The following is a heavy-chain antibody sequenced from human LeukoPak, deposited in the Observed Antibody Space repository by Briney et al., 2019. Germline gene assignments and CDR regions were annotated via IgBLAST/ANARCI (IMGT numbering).Heavy chain of an antibody. CDR2: INHVGST. V-gene: IGHV4-34*01. Sequence: SETLSLTCALYGGSFTGYYWSWIRQPPGKGLERIGEINHVGSTNYNPSLKSRVTISVDTSKNQFSLKLSSVTAADTAVYYCARGDGAYCSSTNCYGGYYYYMDVWGKGTTVTVSS. CDR1: GGSFTGYY. D-gene: IGHD2-2*01. J-gene: IGHJ6*03. CDR3: ARGDGAYCSSTNCYGGYYYYMDV.